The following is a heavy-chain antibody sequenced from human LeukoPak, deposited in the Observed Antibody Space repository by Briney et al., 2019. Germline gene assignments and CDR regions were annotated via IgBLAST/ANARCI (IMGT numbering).Heavy chain of an antibody. D-gene: IGHD2-2*01. CDR2: IKGKADCGTT. V-gene: IGHV3-15*01. Sequence: PGGSLRLSCAASGFPFSNAWMSWVRQAPGKGLEGVGRIKGKADCGTTDYAAPVKGRFTISKDDSKNTLFLQMNSLIAEDTAVYYCMAAYCSSGACYDYFDSWGQGALVTVSS. CDR3: MAAYCSSGACYDYFDS. CDR1: GFPFSNAW. J-gene: IGHJ4*02.